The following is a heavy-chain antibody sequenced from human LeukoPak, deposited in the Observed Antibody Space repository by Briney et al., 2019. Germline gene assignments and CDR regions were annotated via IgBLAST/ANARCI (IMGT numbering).Heavy chain of an antibody. J-gene: IGHJ5*02. Sequence: PSETLSLTCTVSGGSISSSSYYWGWIRQPPGKGLEWIGSICYSGSTYYNPSLKSRVTISVDTSKNQFSLKLSSVTAADTAVYYCARWDEVGYWFDPWGQGTLVTVSS. D-gene: IGHD1-26*01. CDR1: GGSISSSSYY. CDR3: ARWDEVGYWFDP. CDR2: ICYSGST. V-gene: IGHV4-39*07.